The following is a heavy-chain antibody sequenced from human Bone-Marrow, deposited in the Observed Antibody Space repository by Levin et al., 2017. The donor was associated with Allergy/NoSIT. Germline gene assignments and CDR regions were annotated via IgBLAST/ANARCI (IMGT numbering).Heavy chain of an antibody. CDR3: ARDAYAAATDS. Sequence: GGSLRLSCAASGFTFSTYWMTWVRQAPGKGLEWVAGINQEGSEKYYLDSVKDRFTVSRDNAKNSLYLQMNSLSAGDTAVYFCARDAYAAATDSWGQGTLVTVSS. CDR2: INQEGSEK. V-gene: IGHV3-7*04. D-gene: IGHD6-13*01. CDR1: GFTFSTYW. J-gene: IGHJ4*02.